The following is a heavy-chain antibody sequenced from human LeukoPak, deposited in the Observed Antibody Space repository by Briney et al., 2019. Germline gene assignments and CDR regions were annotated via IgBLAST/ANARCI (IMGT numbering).Heavy chain of an antibody. CDR2: ISGSGGST. V-gene: IGHV3-23*01. J-gene: IGHJ6*02. CDR1: GFTFSSYA. CDR3: AKGKAAMVLYYYGMDV. Sequence: GGSLKLSCAASGFTFSSYAMSWVRQAPGKGLEWVSAISGSGGSTYYADSVKGRFTISRDNSKNTLYLQMNSLRAEDTAVYYCAKGKAAMVLYYYGMDVWGQGTTVTVSS. D-gene: IGHD5-18*01.